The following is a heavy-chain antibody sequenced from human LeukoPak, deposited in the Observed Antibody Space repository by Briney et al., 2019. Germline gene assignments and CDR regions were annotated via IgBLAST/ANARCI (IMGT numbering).Heavy chain of an antibody. J-gene: IGHJ4*02. D-gene: IGHD2-8*02. V-gene: IGHV3-23*01. CDR3: AGRRTGLFMAVDY. Sequence: PGGSLRLSCAASGFTFSSYAMSWVRQAPGKGLEWVSAISGSGGSTYYADPVKGRFTISRDNSKNTLYLQMNSLRAEDTAVYYCAGRRTGLFMAVDYWGQGTLVTVSS. CDR2: ISGSGGST. CDR1: GFTFSSYA.